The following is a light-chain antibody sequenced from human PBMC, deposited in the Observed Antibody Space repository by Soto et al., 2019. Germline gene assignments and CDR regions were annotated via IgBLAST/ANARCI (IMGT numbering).Light chain of an antibody. CDR2: DVS. Sequence: SVLTQPASVSRSPGQSIPISCTGTSSDVGAYNYVSWYQQHPVKAPKLMIYDVSSRPSGISNRFSGSKSGNTASLTISGVQAEDEADYYCSPYASSSTVIFGGGTKVTVL. CDR1: SSDVGAYNY. J-gene: IGLJ2*01. V-gene: IGLV2-14*01. CDR3: SPYASSSTVI.